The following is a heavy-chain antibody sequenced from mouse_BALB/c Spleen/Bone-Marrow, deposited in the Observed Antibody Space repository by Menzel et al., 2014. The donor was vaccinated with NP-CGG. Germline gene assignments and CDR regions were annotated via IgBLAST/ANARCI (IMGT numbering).Heavy chain of an antibody. Sequence: VQVQQSGPGLVKPSQSLSLTCTVTGYSITSDYAWNWIRQFPGNKLEWMGYISYSGSTSYNPSLKSRISITRDTSKNQFFLQLNSVTTEDTATYYCARKALYYAMDYWGQGTSVTVSS. J-gene: IGHJ4*01. CDR1: GYSITSDYA. CDR3: ARKALYYAMDY. V-gene: IGHV3-2*02. CDR2: ISYSGST.